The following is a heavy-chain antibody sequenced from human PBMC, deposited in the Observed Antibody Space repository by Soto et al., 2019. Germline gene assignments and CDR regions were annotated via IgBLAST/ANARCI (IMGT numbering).Heavy chain of an antibody. D-gene: IGHD3-10*01. CDR1: GFTFSSYG. Sequence: GGSLRLSCAASGFTFSSYGMHWVRQAPGKGLEWVAVIWYDGSNKYYADSVKGRFTISRDNSKNTLYLQMNSLRAEDTAVYYCATGGEDYYYYMDVWGKGTTVTVSS. CDR2: IWYDGSNK. V-gene: IGHV3-33*01. CDR3: ATGGEDYYYYMDV. J-gene: IGHJ6*03.